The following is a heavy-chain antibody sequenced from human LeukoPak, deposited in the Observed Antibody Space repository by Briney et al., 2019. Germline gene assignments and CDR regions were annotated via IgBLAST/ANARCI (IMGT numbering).Heavy chain of an antibody. CDR3: ARGSYDYVWGSYRWKY. CDR1: GFTFSSYS. Sequence: GGSLRLSCAASGFTFSSYSMNWVPHAPGKGREGVSYISSSSSTIYYAGSVKGRFPIPRHNAKNSVYLQMDSLRAGDTAVYYCARGSYDYVWGSYRWKYWGQGSLVAVSS. V-gene: IGHV3-48*01. J-gene: IGHJ4*02. CDR2: ISSSSSTI. D-gene: IGHD3-16*02.